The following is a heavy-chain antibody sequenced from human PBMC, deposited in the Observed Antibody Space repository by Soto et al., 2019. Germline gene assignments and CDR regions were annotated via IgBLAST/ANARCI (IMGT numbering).Heavy chain of an antibody. J-gene: IGHJ4*01. CDR2: ISHNDEPRI. V-gene: IGHV3-30*01. D-gene: IGHD3-10*01. Sequence: QVQLVESGGGVVQPGSSLRLSCAASGFSSKNYAFHWVRQAPGKGLQWVALISHNDEPRIFYADSVQGRFTISRDNFKNTVYLHMNSLRDEDTAVYHCARGVRAETYYSAFDYWGQGTQVTVSS. CDR3: ARGVRAETYYSAFDY. CDR1: GFSSKNYA.